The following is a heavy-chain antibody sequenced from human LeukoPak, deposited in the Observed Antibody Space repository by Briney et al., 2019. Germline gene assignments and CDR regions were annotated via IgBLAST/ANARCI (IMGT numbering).Heavy chain of an antibody. CDR1: GFTFSAYW. D-gene: IGHD5/OR15-5a*01. Sequence: GGSLRLSCAASGFTFSAYWMSWVRRAPGKGLECVANIKQDGSEKYYVDSVKGRFTISRDNAKNSLYLQMNSLRAEDTAVYNCASSVRFGYWGQGTLVTVSS. J-gene: IGHJ4*02. CDR3: ASSVRFGY. V-gene: IGHV3-7*01. CDR2: IKQDGSEK.